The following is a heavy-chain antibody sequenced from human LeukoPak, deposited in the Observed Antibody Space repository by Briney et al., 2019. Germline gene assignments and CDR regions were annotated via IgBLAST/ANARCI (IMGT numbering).Heavy chain of an antibody. CDR3: AKGYTYGSD. CDR2: ISGRGDYT. Sequence: PGGSLRLSCAASGFTFSSYVMSWVRQAPGKGLHWVSTISGRGDYTYYADSVKGRFTISRDNSKNTLYLQMNSLRAEDTAVYYCAKGYTYGSDWGQGTLVTVSS. D-gene: IGHD5-18*01. V-gene: IGHV3-23*01. CDR1: GFTFSSYV. J-gene: IGHJ4*02.